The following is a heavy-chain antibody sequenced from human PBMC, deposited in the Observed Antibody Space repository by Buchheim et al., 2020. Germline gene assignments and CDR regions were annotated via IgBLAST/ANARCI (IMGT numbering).Heavy chain of an antibody. V-gene: IGHV3-48*03. J-gene: IGHJ6*02. CDR3: ARGVIPYYDFWSGYPDGMDV. Sequence: EVQLVESGGGLVQPGGSLRLSCAASGFTFSSYEMNWVRQAPGKGLEWVSYISSSGSTIYYADSVKGRFTISRDNDKNSLYMQMNSLRAEDTAVYYCARGVIPYYDFWSGYPDGMDVWGQGTT. D-gene: IGHD3-3*01. CDR2: ISSSGSTI. CDR1: GFTFSSYE.